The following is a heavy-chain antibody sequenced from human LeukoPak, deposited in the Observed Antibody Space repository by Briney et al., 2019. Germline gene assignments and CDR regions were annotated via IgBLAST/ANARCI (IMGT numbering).Heavy chain of an antibody. CDR1: QSTFTSYD. CDR3: ARGRWLRGEYYYYHMDV. J-gene: IGHJ6*03. Sequence: VSVRASYTPSQSTFTSYDVNWWGRAAGHRRKGRGGMNPYSGKAGYAQKLPRRVTMTRNPSISTAYMGLSSLRSADTAVYYCARGRWLRGEYYYYHMDVWGKGTTVTPSS. CDR2: MNPYSGKA. D-gene: IGHD5-12*01. V-gene: IGHV1-8*02.